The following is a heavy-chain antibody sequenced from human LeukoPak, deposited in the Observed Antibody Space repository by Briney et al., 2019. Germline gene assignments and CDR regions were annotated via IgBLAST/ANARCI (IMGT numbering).Heavy chain of an antibody. Sequence: TGGSLRLSCAASGFTFSSYSMNWVRQAPGKGLEWVSSISSSSSYIYYADSVKGRFTISRDNAKNSLYLQMNSLRAEDTAVYYCARGTSYYYDSSGWSLWGQGTMVTVSS. D-gene: IGHD3-22*01. V-gene: IGHV3-21*04. CDR1: GFTFSSYS. CDR2: ISSSSSYI. CDR3: ARGTSYYYDSSGWSL. J-gene: IGHJ3*01.